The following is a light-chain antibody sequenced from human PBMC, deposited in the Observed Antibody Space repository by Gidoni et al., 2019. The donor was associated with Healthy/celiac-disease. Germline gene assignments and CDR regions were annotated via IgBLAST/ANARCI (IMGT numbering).Light chain of an antibody. CDR3: QQYNNWPRT. CDR1: QSVNSN. V-gene: IGKV3-15*01. Sequence: IVMTQSPATLSVSPGERATLSCRASQSVNSNLAWYQQKPGQAPRLLIYGASTRATGIPARFSGSGSGTEFTLTISSLQSEDFAVYYCQQYNNWPRTLXXXTKVEIK. CDR2: GAS. J-gene: IGKJ1*01.